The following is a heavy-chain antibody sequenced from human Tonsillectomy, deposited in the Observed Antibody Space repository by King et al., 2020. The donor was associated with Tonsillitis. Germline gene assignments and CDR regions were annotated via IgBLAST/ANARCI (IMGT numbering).Heavy chain of an antibody. CDR1: GGSISRYY. D-gene: IGHD5-24*01. J-gene: IGHJ4*02. CDR3: AREMATPWGGFDY. Sequence: VQLQESGAGLVKPSETLSLTCIVSGGSISRYYWSWIRQPPGKGVEWIGYIFYSGSTNYNPSLKSRVTMSVDTSKNQFSLNLSSVTAADTAVYYCAREMATPWGGFDYWGQGTLVTVSS. V-gene: IGHV4-59*01. CDR2: IFYSGST.